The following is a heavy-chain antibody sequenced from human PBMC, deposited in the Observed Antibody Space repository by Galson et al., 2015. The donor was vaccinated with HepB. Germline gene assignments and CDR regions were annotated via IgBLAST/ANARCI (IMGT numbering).Heavy chain of an antibody. CDR3: AREFEGTSGGGSFDI. J-gene: IGHJ3*02. CDR2: IIPIFGTG. V-gene: IGHV1-69*13. D-gene: IGHD1-14*01. CDR1: GGTFSSYA. Sequence: SVKVSCKASGGTFSSYAINWVRQAPGQGLEWMGGIIPIFGTGNYAQKFQGRVTITADESTSTAYMELGSLRSEDAAVYYCAREFEGTSGGGSFDIWGQGTMVTVSS.